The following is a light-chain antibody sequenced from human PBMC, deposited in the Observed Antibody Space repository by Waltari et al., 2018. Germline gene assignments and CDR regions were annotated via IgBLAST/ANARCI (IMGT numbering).Light chain of an antibody. CDR3: SAYTTTSTFYV. J-gene: IGLJ1*01. CDR1: SSDVGGYPY. V-gene: IGLV2-14*03. CDR2: YVN. Sequence: QSALTQPASVSGSPGQSITISCTGTSSDVGGYPYVSWYQHHPGKAPKLMIHYVNKPPSGFSNPVSGSKSGNTASRTISGLQAEDEADYYCSAYTTTSTFYVFGTGTKVTVL.